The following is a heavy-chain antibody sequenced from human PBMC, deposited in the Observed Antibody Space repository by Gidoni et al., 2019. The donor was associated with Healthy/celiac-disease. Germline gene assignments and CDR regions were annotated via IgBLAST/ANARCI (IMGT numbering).Heavy chain of an antibody. V-gene: IGHV1-2*02. CDR1: GYTFTGYY. D-gene: IGHD5-12*01. J-gene: IGHJ5*02. CDR3: AGGWLRSVAPRGWFDP. Sequence: QVQLVQSGAEVKKPGASVKVSCKASGYTFTGYYMHWVRQAPGQGLEWMGWINPNSGGTNYAQKFQGRVTMTRDTSISTAYMGLSRLRSDDTAVYYCAGGWLRSVAPRGWFDPWGQGTLVTVSS. CDR2: INPNSGGT.